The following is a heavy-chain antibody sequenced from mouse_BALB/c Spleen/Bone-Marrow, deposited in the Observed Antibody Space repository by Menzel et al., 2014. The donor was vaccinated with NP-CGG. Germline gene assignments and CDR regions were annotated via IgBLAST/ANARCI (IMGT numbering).Heavy chain of an antibody. J-gene: IGHJ2*01. CDR1: GFNIKDTY. CDR3: ALYYDYDVGY. Sequence: EVKLVESGAELVKPGASVKLSCTASGFNIKDTYMHWVKQRPEQGLGWIGRIDPANGNTKYDPKFQGKATITADTSSNTAYLQLSSLTSEDTAVYYCALYYDYDVGYWGQGTTLTVSS. CDR2: IDPANGNT. V-gene: IGHV14-3*02. D-gene: IGHD2-4*01.